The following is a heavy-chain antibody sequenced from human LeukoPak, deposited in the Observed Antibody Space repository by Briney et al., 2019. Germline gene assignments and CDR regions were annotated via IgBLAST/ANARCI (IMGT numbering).Heavy chain of an antibody. J-gene: IGHJ4*02. CDR3: VRGGTFYLPY. V-gene: IGHV4-4*02. D-gene: IGHD1-26*01. CDR1: GVSITDDW. CDR2: IFHTGPT. Sequence: PSETLSLTCAVSGVSITDDWWSWVRQPPGKGLEWIGEIFHTGPTNYNPSLKSRVTISMDKSEKQVSLRLNSVTAADTAIYYCVRGGTFYLPYWGQGILVTVSS.